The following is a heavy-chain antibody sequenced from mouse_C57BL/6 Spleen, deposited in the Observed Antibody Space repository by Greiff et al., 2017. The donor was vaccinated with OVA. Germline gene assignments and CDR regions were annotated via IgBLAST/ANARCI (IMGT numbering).Heavy chain of an antibody. CDR3: ARSSFYDYDEGTRFDY. D-gene: IGHD2-4*01. CDR1: GYTFTSYW. J-gene: IGHJ2*01. Sequence: VQLQQPGAELVKPGASVKLSCKASGYTFTSYWMHWVKQRPGRGLEWIGRIDPNSGGTKYNEKFKSKATLTVDKPSSTAYMQLSSLTSEDSAVFYCARSSFYDYDEGTRFDYWGQGTTLTVSS. CDR2: IDPNSGGT. V-gene: IGHV1-72*01.